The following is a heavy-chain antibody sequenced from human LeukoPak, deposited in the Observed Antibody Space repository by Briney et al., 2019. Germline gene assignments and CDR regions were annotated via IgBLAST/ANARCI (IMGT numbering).Heavy chain of an antibody. J-gene: IGHJ5*02. D-gene: IGHD3-10*01. CDR2: IYYSGST. V-gene: IGHV4-31*03. Sequence: SQTLSLTCTVSGGSISSGGYYWSWIRQHPGKGLEWIGYIYYSGSTYHNPSLKSRVTISVDTSKNQFSLKLSSVTAADTAVYYCARDSSPYYGSGTWFDPWGQGTLVTVSS. CDR3: ARDSSPYYGSGTWFDP. CDR1: GGSISSGGYY.